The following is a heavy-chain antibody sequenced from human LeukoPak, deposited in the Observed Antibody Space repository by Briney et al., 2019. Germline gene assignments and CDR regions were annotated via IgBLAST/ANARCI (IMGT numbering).Heavy chain of an antibody. CDR1: GFTFGSYS. Sequence: GGSLRLSCAASGFTFGSYSMNWVRQAPGQGLEWVSYISSSSSTIYYADSVKGRFTISRDNAKNSLYLQMNSLRAEDTAVYYCASGRYYYGMDVWGQGTTVTVSS. CDR3: ASGRYYYGMDV. V-gene: IGHV3-48*01. J-gene: IGHJ6*02. CDR2: ISSSSSTI.